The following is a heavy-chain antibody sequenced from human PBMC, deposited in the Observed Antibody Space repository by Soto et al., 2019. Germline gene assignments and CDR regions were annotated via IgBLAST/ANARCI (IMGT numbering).Heavy chain of an antibody. Sequence: PGGSLRLSCAASGFTFSSYGMHWVRQAPGKGLEWVAVIWYDGSNKYYADSVKGRFTISRDDSKNTLYLQMNSLKTEDTAVYYCTTGSDYDSSGYSMDVWGQGTTVTVSS. CDR1: GFTFSSYG. V-gene: IGHV3-33*01. D-gene: IGHD3-22*01. J-gene: IGHJ6*03. CDR2: IWYDGSNK. CDR3: TTGSDYDSSGYSMDV.